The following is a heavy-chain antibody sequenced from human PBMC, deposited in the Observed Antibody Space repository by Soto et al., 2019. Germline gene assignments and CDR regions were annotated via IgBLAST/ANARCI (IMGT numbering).Heavy chain of an antibody. CDR1: GFTFGTND. Sequence: QLLQSGGGLVQPGGSLTLSCAASGFTFGTNDMSWVRQAPGEGLEWVSTIDGSGGITYYADSVKGRFTISRDNSRNTVYLQMNSLRGDDTALYYCVKNSGWFKTWGQGALVTVSS. D-gene: IGHD3-10*01. CDR2: IDGSGGIT. V-gene: IGHV3-23*01. J-gene: IGHJ5*02. CDR3: VKNSGWFKT.